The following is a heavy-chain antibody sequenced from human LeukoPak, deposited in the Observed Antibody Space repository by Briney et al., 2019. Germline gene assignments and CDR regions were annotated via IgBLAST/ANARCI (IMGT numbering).Heavy chain of an antibody. CDR2: INHSGST. CDR1: GGSFSGYY. Sequence: KTSETLSLTCAVYGGSFSGYYWSWIRQPPGKGLEWIGEINHSGSTNYNPSLKSRVTISVDTSKNQFSLKLSSVTAADTAVYYCARCLFGELRVFDFWGQGTLVTVSS. J-gene: IGHJ4*02. V-gene: IGHV4-34*01. CDR3: ARCLFGELRVFDF. D-gene: IGHD3-10*01.